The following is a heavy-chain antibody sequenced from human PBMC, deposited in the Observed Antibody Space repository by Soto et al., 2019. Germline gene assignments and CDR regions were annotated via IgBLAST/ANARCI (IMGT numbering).Heavy chain of an antibody. CDR2: IIPIPGTA. CDR1: GGTFGSYA. Sequence: QVQLVQSGAEVKKPGSSVKVSCKASGGTFGSYAISWVRQAPGQGLEWMGGIIPIPGTANYAQKFQGRVTIAADESTSTAYMERSSLRSEDTAVYYCARSQGSSTSLEIYYSYYYGMDVWGQGTTVTVSS. CDR3: ARSQGSSTSLEIYYSYYYGMDV. V-gene: IGHV1-69*01. D-gene: IGHD2-2*01. J-gene: IGHJ6*02.